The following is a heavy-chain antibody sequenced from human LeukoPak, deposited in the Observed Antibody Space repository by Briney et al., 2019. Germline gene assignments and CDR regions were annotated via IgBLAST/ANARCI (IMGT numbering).Heavy chain of an antibody. CDR2: ISWNSGSI. D-gene: IGHD3-9*01. J-gene: IGHJ4*02. CDR1: GFTFADYA. V-gene: IGHV3-9*01. CDR3: AKARSYDILTGYFDY. Sequence: GGSLRLSCAASGFTFADYAMHWVRQAPGKGLEWVSGISWNSGSIGYADSVKGRFTISRDNAKNSLYLQMNSLRAEDTALYYCAKARSYDILTGYFDYWGQGTLVTVSS.